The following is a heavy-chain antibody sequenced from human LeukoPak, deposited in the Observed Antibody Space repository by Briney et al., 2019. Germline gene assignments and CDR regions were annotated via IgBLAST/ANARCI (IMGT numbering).Heavy chain of an antibody. CDR2: IYSGGAT. J-gene: IGHJ4*02. V-gene: IGHV3-66*01. CDR1: GVTVGNNY. Sequence: GGSLRLSCAASGVTVGNNYMIWVRQAPGKGLEWVSRIYSGGATNYADSVKRRFTLSRDSSKNTLFLQLNSLRAEDTAVYYCARDPSAVALGTYGWGQGTLVTVSS. D-gene: IGHD6-13*01. CDR3: ARDPSAVALGTYG.